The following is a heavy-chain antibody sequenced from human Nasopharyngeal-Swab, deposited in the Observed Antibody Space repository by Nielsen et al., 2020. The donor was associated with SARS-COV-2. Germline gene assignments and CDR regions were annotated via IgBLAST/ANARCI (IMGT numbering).Heavy chain of an antibody. V-gene: IGHV3-21*01. D-gene: IGHD6-19*01. CDR3: ARDPLAVAGIGEVVDY. Sequence: GGSLRLSCAASGFTFSNYWLHWVRQAPGKGLEWVSSISSSSSYIYYADSVKGRFTISRDNAKNSLYLQMNSLRAEDTAVYYCARDPLAVAGIGEVVDYWGQGTLVTVSS. CDR2: ISSSSSYI. CDR1: GFTFSNYW. J-gene: IGHJ4*02.